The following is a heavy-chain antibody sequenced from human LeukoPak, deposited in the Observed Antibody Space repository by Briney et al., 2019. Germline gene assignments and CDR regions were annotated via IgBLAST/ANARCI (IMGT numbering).Heavy chain of an antibody. J-gene: IGHJ4*02. Sequence: GESLRLSCAASGFTFSSYAMSWVRQAPGKGLEWVSAISGSGGSTYYADSVKGRFTISRDNSKNTLYLQMNSLRAEDTAVYYCAKDMSYYGSGSFDYWGQGTLVTVSS. V-gene: IGHV3-23*01. D-gene: IGHD3-10*01. CDR2: ISGSGGST. CDR1: GFTFSSYA. CDR3: AKDMSYYGSGSFDY.